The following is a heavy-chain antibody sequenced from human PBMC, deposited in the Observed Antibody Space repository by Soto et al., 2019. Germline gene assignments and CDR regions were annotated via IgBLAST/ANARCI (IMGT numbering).Heavy chain of an antibody. Sequence: QVHLLQSGPEMKKPGSSVIVSCKASGGTFNTYTFSWVRRAPGQGLEWMGSIIPIFGTANYAPRFQGRLSITAEQSADPTYIELDHPTSYDTALFYCGPIPRYSFPTSDPPDHRGQGTLVTVSS. J-gene: IGHJ4*01. CDR2: IIPIFGTA. V-gene: IGHV1-69*08. CDR1: GGTFNTYT. CDR3: GPIPRYSFPTSDPPDH. D-gene: IGHD5-18*01.